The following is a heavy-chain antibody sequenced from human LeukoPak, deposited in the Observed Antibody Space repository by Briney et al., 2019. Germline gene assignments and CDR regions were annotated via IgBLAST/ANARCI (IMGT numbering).Heavy chain of an antibody. CDR1: GGSFSGYY. CDR2: INHSGST. V-gene: IGHV4-34*01. D-gene: IGHD5-24*01. Sequence: SETLSLTCAVYGGSFSGYYWSWIRRPPGKGLEWIGEINHSGSTNYNPSLKSRVTISVDTSKNQFSLKLSSVTAADTAVYYCARGHRDGYNFLLDYWGQGTLVTVSS. CDR3: ARGHRDGYNFLLDY. J-gene: IGHJ4*02.